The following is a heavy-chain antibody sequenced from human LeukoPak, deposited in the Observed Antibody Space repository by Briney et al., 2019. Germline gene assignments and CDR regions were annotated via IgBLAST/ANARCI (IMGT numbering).Heavy chain of an antibody. J-gene: IGHJ5*02. Sequence: ASVKVSCKASGYTFTSYGISWVRQAPGQGLEWMGWVSAYNGNTNYAQKLQGRVTMTTDTSTSTAYMELRSLRSDDTAVYYCARVPSSSWYGWFDPWGQGTLATVSS. V-gene: IGHV1-18*01. D-gene: IGHD6-13*01. CDR3: ARVPSSSWYGWFDP. CDR1: GYTFTSYG. CDR2: VSAYNGNT.